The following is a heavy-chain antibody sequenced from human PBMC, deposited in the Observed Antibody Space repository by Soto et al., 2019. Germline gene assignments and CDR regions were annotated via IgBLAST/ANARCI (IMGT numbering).Heavy chain of an antibody. CDR1: GGSFSGYY. D-gene: IGHD4-17*01. J-gene: IGHJ3*02. Sequence: PSETLSLTCAVYGGSFSGYYWSWIRQPPGKGLEWIGEINHSGSTNYNPSLKSRVTISVDTSKNQFSLKLSSVTAADTAVYYCARDSFDRATTVTKEAFDIWGQGTMVTVSS. CDR2: INHSGST. CDR3: ARDSFDRATTVTKEAFDI. V-gene: IGHV4-34*01.